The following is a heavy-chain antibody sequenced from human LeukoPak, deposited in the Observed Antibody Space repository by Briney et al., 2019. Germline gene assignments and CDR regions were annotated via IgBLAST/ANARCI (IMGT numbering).Heavy chain of an antibody. Sequence: GESLKISCKASGYRFTSYWIGWVRQMPGKGLEWMGIIYPGDSDTRYSTSFQGLVTISADKSISTAYLQWSSLKASDTAMYYCARPEEHGDYVHDAFDIWGQGTMVTVSS. V-gene: IGHV5-51*01. J-gene: IGHJ3*02. CDR3: ARPEEHGDYVHDAFDI. CDR1: GYRFTSYW. D-gene: IGHD4-17*01. CDR2: IYPGDSDT.